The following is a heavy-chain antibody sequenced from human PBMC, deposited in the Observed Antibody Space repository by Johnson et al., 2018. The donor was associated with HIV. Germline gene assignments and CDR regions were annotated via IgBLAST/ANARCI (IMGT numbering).Heavy chain of an antibody. D-gene: IGHD3-3*01. CDR3: AKDLGGSKSDEWATDYYDFSIAYPVQDPRAVVGVFDN. V-gene: IGHV3-30*18. CDR1: GFTFSSYG. Sequence: QVQLVESGGGVVQPGRSLRLSCAASGFTFSSYGMHWVRQAPGKGLEWVAVISYDGSNKYYADSVRGRFTISRDNSKNTLYLQINSLRVEDTAVYHCAKDLGGSKSDEWATDYYDFSIAYPVQDPRAVVGVFDNWGQGTMVTVSS. CDR2: ISYDGSNK. J-gene: IGHJ3*02.